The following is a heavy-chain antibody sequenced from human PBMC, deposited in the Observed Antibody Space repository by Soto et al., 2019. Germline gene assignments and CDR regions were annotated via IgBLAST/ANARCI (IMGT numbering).Heavy chain of an antibody. D-gene: IGHD5-12*01. CDR3: ARIARDGYNSFFDY. J-gene: IGHJ4*02. V-gene: IGHV4-38-2*01. CDR2: IYHRGIT. CDR1: GYSISSDYY. Sequence: SATLSVTCAVSGYSISSDYYWGWIRQPPGKGLEWIGSIYHRGITYYNPSLKSRVSISVDTSKNQFSLKLSSVTAADTAVYYCARIARDGYNSFFDYWGQGTLVTVSS.